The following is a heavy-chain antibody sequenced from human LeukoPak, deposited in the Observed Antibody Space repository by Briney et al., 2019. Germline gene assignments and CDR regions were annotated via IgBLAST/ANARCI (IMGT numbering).Heavy chain of an antibody. D-gene: IGHD1-26*01. Sequence: PGGSLRLSCAASGFTFINAWMAWVRQAPGKGLEWVGRIKAKTHGGTIEYAAPVKGRFTISRDDSKNTLYLQMNSLKTEDTAVYYCTTDGVGVEGATYDNWGQGTLVSVSS. CDR1: GFTFINAW. J-gene: IGHJ4*02. V-gene: IGHV3-15*01. CDR2: IKAKTHGGTI. CDR3: TTDGVGVEGATYDN.